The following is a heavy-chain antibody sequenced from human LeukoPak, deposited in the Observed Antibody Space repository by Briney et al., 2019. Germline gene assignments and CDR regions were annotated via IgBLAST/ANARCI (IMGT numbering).Heavy chain of an antibody. CDR1: GGSISSSSYY. D-gene: IGHD3-16*01. J-gene: IGHJ3*02. CDR3: ASSSLRGSDAFDI. V-gene: IGHV4-61*02. CDR2: IYTSGST. Sequence: SETLSLTCTVSGGSISSSSYYWSWIRQPAGKGLEWIGRIYTSGSTNYNPSLKSRVTMSVDTSKNQFSLKLSSVTAADTAVYYCASSSLRGSDAFDIWGQGTMVTVSS.